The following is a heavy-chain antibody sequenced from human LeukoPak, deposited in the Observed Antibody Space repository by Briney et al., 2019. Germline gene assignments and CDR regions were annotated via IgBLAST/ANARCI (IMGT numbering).Heavy chain of an antibody. J-gene: IGHJ6*03. V-gene: IGHV4-39*01. CDR3: ARGSEPNQVLLWFGEFVAGPDYYYYMDV. CDR1: DGSISSSNYY. D-gene: IGHD3-10*01. CDR2: IFYTGST. Sequence: PSETLSLTRTVSDGSISSSNYYWASIRQPPGKGLEWIANIFYTGSTYYNPSLKSRVTISIDTSKNQFSLRLNSVTATDTAVYYCARGSEPNQVLLWFGEFVAGPDYYYYMDVWGKGTTVTISS.